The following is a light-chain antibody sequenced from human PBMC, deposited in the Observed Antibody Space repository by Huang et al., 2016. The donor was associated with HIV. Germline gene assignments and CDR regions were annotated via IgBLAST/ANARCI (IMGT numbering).Light chain of an antibody. V-gene: IGKV3-15*01. Sequence: EIVMTQSPATLSVSPGERATLPCRTSQSVSSNLAWYQQKPGQAPRLLIYGAATRATGSPARFSGSGSGTEFTLTISSLQSEDFAVYYCQQYNNWPPWYTFGQGTKLEIK. CDR2: GAA. CDR3: QQYNNWPPWYT. J-gene: IGKJ2*01. CDR1: QSVSSN.